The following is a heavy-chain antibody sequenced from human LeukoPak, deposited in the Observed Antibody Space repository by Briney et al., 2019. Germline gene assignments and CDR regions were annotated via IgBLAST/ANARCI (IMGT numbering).Heavy chain of an antibody. CDR2: ISYDGSNK. CDR3: ARGGGSTRWYYFDY. V-gene: IGHV3-30*01. Sequence: GGSLRLSCAASGFTFSSYAMTWVRQAPGKGLEWVAVISYDGSNKYYADSVKGRFTISRDNSKNTLYLQMNSLRAEDTAVYYCARGGGSTRWYYFDYWGQGTLVTVSS. J-gene: IGHJ4*02. D-gene: IGHD2-15*01. CDR1: GFTFSSYA.